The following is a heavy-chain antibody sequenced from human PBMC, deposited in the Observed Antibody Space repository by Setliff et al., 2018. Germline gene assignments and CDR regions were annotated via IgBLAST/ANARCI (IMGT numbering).Heavy chain of an antibody. J-gene: IGHJ5*02. CDR1: GESFSNNY. Sequence: SETLSLTCSVCGESFSNNYWNWIRQPAGKGLEWIGRIYTTGNTNYNPSLKSRVTISVDTSKKQFSLMLTSVTAADTAVYYCARYIPSAGCFDPWGQGALVTVSS. V-gene: IGHV4-4*07. D-gene: IGHD2-21*01. CDR3: ARYIPSAGCFDP. CDR2: IYTTGNT.